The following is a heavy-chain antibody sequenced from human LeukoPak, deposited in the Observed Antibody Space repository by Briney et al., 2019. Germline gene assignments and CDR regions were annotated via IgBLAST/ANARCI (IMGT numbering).Heavy chain of an antibody. V-gene: IGHV4-30-4*07. CDR2: IYYTGST. J-gene: IGHJ5*02. Sequence: PSQTLSLTCAVSGGSISRSGYSWSWIRQPPGKGLDWIAYIYYTGSTYYNPSLKSRVTISLDTSKNQFSLKLTSVTAADTAVYYCARGGDSRGYEGRFDPWGQGTLVTVSS. CDR1: GGSISRSGYS. D-gene: IGHD3-22*01. CDR3: ARGGDSRGYEGRFDP.